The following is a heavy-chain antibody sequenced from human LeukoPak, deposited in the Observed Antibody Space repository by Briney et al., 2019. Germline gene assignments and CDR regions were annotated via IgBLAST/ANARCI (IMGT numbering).Heavy chain of an antibody. Sequence: SVTVSXTGSGGTFSSYGISWVGQAPGQGVEWMGGIIPIFGTANYAQKFQGRVTITADESTSPAYMELSSLRSEDTAVYYCARRVGDADDAFDIWGQGTMVTVSS. V-gene: IGHV1-69*13. CDR3: ARRVGDADDAFDI. J-gene: IGHJ3*02. CDR1: GGTFSSYG. CDR2: IIPIFGTA. D-gene: IGHD2-15*01.